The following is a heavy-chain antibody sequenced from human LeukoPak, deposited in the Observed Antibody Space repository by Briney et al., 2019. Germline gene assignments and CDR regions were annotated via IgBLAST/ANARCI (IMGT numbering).Heavy chain of an antibody. V-gene: IGHV1-2*02. CDR3: ARAEYSSSSGDY. Sequence: ASVKVSCKASGYTFTSYYMHWVRQAPGQGLEWMGWINPNSGGTNYAQKFQGRVTMTRDTSISTAYMELSRLRSDDTAVYYCARAEYSSSSGDYWGQGTLVTVSS. CDR1: GYTFTSYY. D-gene: IGHD6-6*01. J-gene: IGHJ4*02. CDR2: INPNSGGT.